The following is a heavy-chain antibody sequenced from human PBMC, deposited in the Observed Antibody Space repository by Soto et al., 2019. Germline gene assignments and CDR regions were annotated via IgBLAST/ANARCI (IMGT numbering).Heavy chain of an antibody. CDR2: ISPYNGNT. CDR1: GYTFVSYG. D-gene: IGHD3-22*01. Sequence: QIQLVQSAAEVKKPGASVKVSCKTSGYTFVSYGISWVRQAPGQGLEWMGWISPYNGNTNFAQRFRGRVTLTTDTSTDIVYMDLGSLKSDDTAGYYCARDLNFFDSSGYYDHWGQGTLITVSS. V-gene: IGHV1-18*04. CDR3: ARDLNFFDSSGYYDH. J-gene: IGHJ5*02.